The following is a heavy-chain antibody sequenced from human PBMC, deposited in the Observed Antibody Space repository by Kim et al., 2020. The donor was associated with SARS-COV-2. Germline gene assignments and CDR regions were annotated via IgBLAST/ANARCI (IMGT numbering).Heavy chain of an antibody. Sequence: GGSLRLSCAASGFVFKTYAMHWVRQAPGKGLEWVATISYDGSETNYIDAVRGRFTISRDENTVHLQMDSLRPDDTAVYYCARERRRGVKFLGLWGQGTLVSVSS. CDR3: ARERRRGVKFLGL. D-gene: IGHD3-3*01. CDR2: ISYDGSET. J-gene: IGHJ4*02. V-gene: IGHV3-30*03. CDR1: GFVFKTYA.